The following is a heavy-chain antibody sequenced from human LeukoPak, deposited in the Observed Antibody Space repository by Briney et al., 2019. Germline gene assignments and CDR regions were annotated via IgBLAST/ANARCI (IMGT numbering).Heavy chain of an antibody. D-gene: IGHD3-16*01. CDR1: GFTFTNAW. CDR2: LNSRTDGETT. CDR3: TTMFNVVMGDLFDY. V-gene: IGHV3-15*01. Sequence: GGSLRLSCAVSGFTFTNAWVSWARQAPGKGLEWVGRLNSRTDGETTAYAAPVKGRFIISRDDSENTLYLQMNSLKIEDTAVYYCTTMFNVVMGDLFDYWGQGTLVTVSS. J-gene: IGHJ4*02.